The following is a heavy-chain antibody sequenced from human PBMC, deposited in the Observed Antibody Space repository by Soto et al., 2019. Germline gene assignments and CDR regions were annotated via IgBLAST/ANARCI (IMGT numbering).Heavy chain of an antibody. V-gene: IGHV3-74*01. CDR3: TRDTYYGMDV. Sequence: PGGSLRLSCVASGFGLNGYWMHWVRQVPGEGLQWVSHIKNDETTYYADSVKGRFTISRDNAKNTVYLQMDSLSAEDTSIYYCTRDTYYGMDVWGQGTTVTVSS. J-gene: IGHJ6*02. CDR1: GFGLNGYW. CDR2: IKNDETT.